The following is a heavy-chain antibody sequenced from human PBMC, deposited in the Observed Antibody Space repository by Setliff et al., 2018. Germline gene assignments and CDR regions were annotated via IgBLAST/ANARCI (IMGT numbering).Heavy chain of an antibody. CDR3: ARVESMVRGKNILRHFDY. CDR2: VTIYNGNT. V-gene: IGHV1-18*01. J-gene: IGHJ4*02. Sequence: KISCKASGYTFNNYGVAWVRQAPGQGLDWMGWVTIYNGNTKYAQNLQGRLTLSTDRSTNTVYMELGSLTTDDTAIYYCARVESMVRGKNILRHFDYWGQGTQVTVSS. CDR1: GYTFNNYG. D-gene: IGHD3-10*01.